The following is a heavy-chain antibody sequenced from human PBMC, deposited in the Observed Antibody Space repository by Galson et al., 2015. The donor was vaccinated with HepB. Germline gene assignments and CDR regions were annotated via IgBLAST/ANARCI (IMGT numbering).Heavy chain of an antibody. Sequence: TLSLTCTVSGGSISSATYYWSWIRQHPGKGLEWIGNIYRSGSTYYNPSLKRRVTISVDTSQNQFSLKLTSVTAADTAVYYCASPRVDSSGWYWSFQHWGQGTLVTVSS. J-gene: IGHJ1*01. CDR2: IYRSGST. V-gene: IGHV4-31*03. CDR3: ASPRVDSSGWYWSFQH. D-gene: IGHD6-19*01. CDR1: GGSISSATYY.